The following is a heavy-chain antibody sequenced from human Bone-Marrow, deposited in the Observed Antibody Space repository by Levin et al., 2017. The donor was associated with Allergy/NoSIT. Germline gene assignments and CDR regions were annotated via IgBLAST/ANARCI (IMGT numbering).Heavy chain of an antibody. J-gene: IGHJ4*02. CDR3: AREYYYGSPGEY. CDR1: GYTFTGYY. Sequence: ASVKVSCKASGYTFTGYYMHWVRQAPGQGLEWMGWINPNSGGTNYAQKFQGRVTMTRDTSISTAYMELSRLRSDDTAVYYCAREYYYGSPGEYWGQGTLVTVSS. V-gene: IGHV1-2*02. CDR2: INPNSGGT. D-gene: IGHD3-10*01.